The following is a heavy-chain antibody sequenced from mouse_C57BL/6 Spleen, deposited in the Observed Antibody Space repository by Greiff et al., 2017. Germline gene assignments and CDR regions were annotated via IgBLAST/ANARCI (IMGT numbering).Heavy chain of an antibody. J-gene: IGHJ1*03. D-gene: IGHD1-1*01. V-gene: IGHV1-42*01. CDR1: GYSFTGYY. CDR3: ARRIFYYDGSSDVGYVDV. CDR2: INPSTGGT. Sequence: VQLQQSGPELVKPGASVQISCKASGYSFTGYYMNWVKQSPEKSLEWIGEINPSTGGTTYNQKFKAKATLTVDKSSSTAYMQLKSLTSEDSAVYYCARRIFYYDGSSDVGYVDVWGTGTTVTVSS.